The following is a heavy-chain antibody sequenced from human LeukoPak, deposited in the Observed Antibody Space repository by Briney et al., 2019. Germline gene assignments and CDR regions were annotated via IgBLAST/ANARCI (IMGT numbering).Heavy chain of an antibody. D-gene: IGHD6-19*01. CDR2: IHSSGST. J-gene: IGHJ4*02. CDR3: ARRDISTGWSFDS. Sequence: SETLSLTCTVSGGSVSTYYWSWIRQPPGKGLEWIGQIHSSGSTNYNPPLKSRVTMSIDTPERQVSLTIRSVTAADTALYYCARRDISTGWSFDSWGQGTLVTVSS. CDR1: GGSVSTYY. V-gene: IGHV4-59*02.